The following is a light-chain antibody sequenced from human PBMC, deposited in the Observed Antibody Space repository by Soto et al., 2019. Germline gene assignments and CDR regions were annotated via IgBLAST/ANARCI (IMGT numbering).Light chain of an antibody. CDR1: QSVSSY. CDR2: DAS. V-gene: IGKV3-11*01. J-gene: IGKJ1*01. Sequence: EIVLTQSPATLSLSPGERATLSCRASQSVSSYLAWYQQKPGQAPRLLIYDASNRATDIPARFSGSGSGTDFTLTIRSLEPEDFSVYYCQQRSNWWTFGQGTKVEIK. CDR3: QQRSNWWT.